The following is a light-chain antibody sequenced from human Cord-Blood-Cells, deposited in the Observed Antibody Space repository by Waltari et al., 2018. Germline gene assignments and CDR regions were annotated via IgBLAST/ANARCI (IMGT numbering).Light chain of an antibody. V-gene: IGLV1-44*01. CDR3: AAWDDSLNGWV. CDR2: SNN. J-gene: IGLJ3*02. CDR1: SPNIGSNP. Sequence: QSVLPQPPSASWPPGQRVTISCSGSSPNIGSNPVNWYLQLTGTAPKLLIYSNNQRPSGVPDRFSGSKSGTSASLAISGLQSEDEADYYCAAWDDSLNGWVFGGGTKLTVL.